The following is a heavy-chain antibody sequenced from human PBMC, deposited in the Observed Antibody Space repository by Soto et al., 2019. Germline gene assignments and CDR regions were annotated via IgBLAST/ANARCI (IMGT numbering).Heavy chain of an antibody. CDR2: IYTSASI. Sequence: SETLSLTCSVSGADINTYSWTWIRQPAGKGLEWIGRIYTSASINYDPSLRGRVTLSVDTSTNQVSLKLASVTAADTAVYYCARDREAGYNFYYGMDVWGQGTTVTVSS. V-gene: IGHV4-4*07. CDR1: GADINTYS. D-gene: IGHD6-19*01. CDR3: ARDREAGYNFYYGMDV. J-gene: IGHJ6*02.